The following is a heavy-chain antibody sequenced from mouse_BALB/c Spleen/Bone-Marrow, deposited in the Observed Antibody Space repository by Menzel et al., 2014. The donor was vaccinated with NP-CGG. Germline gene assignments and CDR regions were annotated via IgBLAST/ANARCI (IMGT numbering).Heavy chain of an antibody. CDR1: GYTFTSYW. V-gene: IGHV1S127*01. D-gene: IGHD3-2*01. CDR2: IDPSDSYT. CDR3: TIPTARACFDY. Sequence: QVQLQQSGAELVKPGASVKMSCKASGYTFTSYWMHWVKQRPGQGLEWIGVIDPSDSYTSYNQKFKGKATLPVDTSSSTAYMQLSSLTSEDSAVYYSTIPTARACFDYWGQGTTPAVSS. J-gene: IGHJ2*01.